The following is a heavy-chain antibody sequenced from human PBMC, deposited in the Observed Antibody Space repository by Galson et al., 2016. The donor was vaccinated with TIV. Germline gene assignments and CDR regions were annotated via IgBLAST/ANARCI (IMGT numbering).Heavy chain of an antibody. CDR2: ISSRRTTI. V-gene: IGHV3-11*04. D-gene: IGHD3-22*01. J-gene: IGHJ4*02. CDR1: GFTFSDYY. Sequence: SLRLSCAASGFTFSDYYMTWIRQAPGKGLEWVSCISSRRTTIFYADSVRGRFTVSRDNAANSLYLHMSSLRAADTAVYYCAKTTRSSGWSDYLDYWGQGTLVTVSS. CDR3: AKTTRSSGWSDYLDY.